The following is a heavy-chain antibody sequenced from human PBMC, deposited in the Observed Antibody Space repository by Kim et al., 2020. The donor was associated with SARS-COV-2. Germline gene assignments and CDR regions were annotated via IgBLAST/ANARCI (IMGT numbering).Heavy chain of an antibody. D-gene: IGHD2-2*01. J-gene: IGHJ4*02. CDR2: IWYDGSNR. V-gene: IGHV3-33*01. Sequence: GGSLRLSCAASGFTFSNYGMYWVRQAPDKGLEWVAVIWYDGSNRYYADSVKGRFTISRDNSKNTLYLQMNSLRAEDTAVYYCARSRAVYCTSTGCPPPDYWGQGTLVTVSS. CDR3: ARSRAVYCTSTGCPPPDY. CDR1: GFTFSNYG.